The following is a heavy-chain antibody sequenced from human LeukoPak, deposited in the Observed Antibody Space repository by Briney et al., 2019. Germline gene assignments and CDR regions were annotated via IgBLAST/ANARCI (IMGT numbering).Heavy chain of an antibody. D-gene: IGHD3-10*01. J-gene: IGHJ4*02. CDR1: GDTFTGYY. V-gene: IGHV1-2*02. CDR3: ARGAGSYYGAIDY. Sequence: ASVKVSCKASGDTFTGYYMHWVRQAPGQGLEWMGWINPNSGGTNYAQKFQGRVTMTRDTSISTAYMELSRLRSDDTAVYYCARGAGSYYGAIDYWGQGTLVTASS. CDR2: INPNSGGT.